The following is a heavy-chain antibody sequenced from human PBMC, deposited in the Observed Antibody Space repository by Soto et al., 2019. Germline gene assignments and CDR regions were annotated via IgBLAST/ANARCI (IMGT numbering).Heavy chain of an antibody. D-gene: IGHD5-12*01. CDR2: MNPNSGNT. V-gene: IGHV1-8*01. Sequence: ASVKVSCKASGYTFTSYDINWVRQATGQGLEWMGWMNPNSGNTGYAQKFQGRVTMTRNTSISTAYMELSSLRSEDTAVYYCARGGGPRDGYNLFTFDYWGQGTLVTVSS. CDR3: ARGGGPRDGYNLFTFDY. J-gene: IGHJ4*02. CDR1: GYTFTSYD.